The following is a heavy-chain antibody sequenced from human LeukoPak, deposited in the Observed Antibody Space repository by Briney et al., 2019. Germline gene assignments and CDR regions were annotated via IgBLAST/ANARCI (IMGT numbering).Heavy chain of an antibody. Sequence: SETLSLTCTVSGGSISSYYWSWIRQPAGKGLEWIGYIYYSGSTNYNPSLKSRVTISVDTSKNQFSLKLSSVTAADTAVYYCARGERETYYYDSSGYYYGYWGQGTLVTVSS. D-gene: IGHD3-22*01. CDR2: IYYSGST. CDR3: ARGERETYYYDSSGYYYGY. CDR1: GGSISSYY. J-gene: IGHJ4*02. V-gene: IGHV4-59*01.